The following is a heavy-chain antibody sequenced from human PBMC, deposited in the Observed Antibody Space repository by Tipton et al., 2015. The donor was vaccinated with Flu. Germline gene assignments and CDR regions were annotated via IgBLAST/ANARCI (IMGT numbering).Heavy chain of an antibody. Sequence: GLVKPSQTLSVTCAISGDSVSNNSAAWSWIRQSPSRGLEWLGRTYYRSKWFNDYAVSMKSRIIINADTSKNQFSLQLNSVTPEDTAVYYCATRVPGTFHAFDIWGQGTMVTVSS. V-gene: IGHV6-1*01. CDR2: TYYRSKWFN. J-gene: IGHJ3*02. CDR1: GDSVSNNSAA. CDR3: ATRVPGTFHAFDI. D-gene: IGHD6-13*01.